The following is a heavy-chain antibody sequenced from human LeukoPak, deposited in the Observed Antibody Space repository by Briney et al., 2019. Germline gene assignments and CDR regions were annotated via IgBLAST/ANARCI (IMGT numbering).Heavy chain of an antibody. J-gene: IGHJ4*02. CDR1: GYTFTSYA. Sequence: VASVKVSFKASGYTFTSYAMHWVRQAPGQRLEWMGWINAGNGNTKYSQKFQGRVTITRDTSASTAYMELSSLRSEDTAVYYCARKENDILTGYYDYWGQGTLVTVSS. CDR2: INAGNGNT. D-gene: IGHD3-9*01. CDR3: ARKENDILTGYYDY. V-gene: IGHV1-3*01.